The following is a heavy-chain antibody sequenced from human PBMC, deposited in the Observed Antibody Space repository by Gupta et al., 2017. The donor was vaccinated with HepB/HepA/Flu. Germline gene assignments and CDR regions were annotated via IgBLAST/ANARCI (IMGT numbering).Heavy chain of an antibody. Sequence: QVQLQESGPGLVKPSETLSLTCTVSGGSISSYYWSWIRQPPGKGLEWIGYIYDSGSTNYNPSLKSRVTISVDTSKNQFSLKLSSVTAADTAVYYCARDQVHYDVWSGYPNYGMDVWGQGTTVTVSS. CDR2: IYDSGST. D-gene: IGHD3-3*01. CDR1: GGSISSYY. CDR3: ARDQVHYDVWSGYPNYGMDV. J-gene: IGHJ6*02. V-gene: IGHV4-59*01.